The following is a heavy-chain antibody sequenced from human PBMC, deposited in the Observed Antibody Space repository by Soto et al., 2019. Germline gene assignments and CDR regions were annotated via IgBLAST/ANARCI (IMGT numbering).Heavy chain of an antibody. D-gene: IGHD6-13*01. CDR2: IYYSGST. CDR1: GGSISSSSYY. V-gene: IGHV4-39*01. J-gene: IGHJ4*02. CDR3: ARQYGYSSSWYIFGPDY. Sequence: SETLSLTCTVSGGSISSSSYYWGWIRQPPGKGLEWIGSIYYSGSTYYNPSLKSRVTISVDTSKNQFSLKLSSVTAADTAVYYCARQYGYSSSWYIFGPDYWGQGTLVTVSS.